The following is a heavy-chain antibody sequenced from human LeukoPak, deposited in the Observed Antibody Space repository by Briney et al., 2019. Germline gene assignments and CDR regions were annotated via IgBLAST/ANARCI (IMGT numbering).Heavy chain of an antibody. Sequence: SETLSLTCTVSGGSISSSGYYWGWIRPPPGKGLEWIGSIYYSGSTYYNPSLKSRLTISVDTSKNQFSLKLSSVTAADTAVYYCAGIYNWNYYYFDYWGQGTLVTVSS. J-gene: IGHJ4*02. V-gene: IGHV4-39*01. CDR2: IYYSGST. CDR1: GGSISSSGYY. D-gene: IGHD1-7*01. CDR3: AGIYNWNYYYFDY.